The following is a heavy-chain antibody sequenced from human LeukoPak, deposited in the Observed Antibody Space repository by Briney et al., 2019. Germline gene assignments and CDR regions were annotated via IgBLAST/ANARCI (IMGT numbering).Heavy chain of an antibody. D-gene: IGHD2-15*01. Sequence: SETLSLTCTVSGGSISSYYWSWIRQPPGKGLEWIGYIYHSGSTNYNPSLKSRVTISVDTSKNQFSLKLSSVTAADTAVYYCARGCSGGSCYSGGWYFDLWGRGTLVTVSS. CDR1: GGSISSYY. CDR3: ARGCSGGSCYSGGWYFDL. J-gene: IGHJ2*01. V-gene: IGHV4-59*01. CDR2: IYHSGST.